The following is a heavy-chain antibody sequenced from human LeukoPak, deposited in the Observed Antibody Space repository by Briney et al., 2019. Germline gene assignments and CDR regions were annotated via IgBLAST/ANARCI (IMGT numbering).Heavy chain of an antibody. D-gene: IGHD1-14*01. J-gene: IGHJ4*02. CDR3: SKPRGEKRADYYFDS. Sequence: GGSLRLSCAASGFTFSNLPMHWVRQAPGKALEYVGAISSDGGHTFLTSSVKGRFTISRDNSKNTLYLQMGGLRADDMGVYYCSKPRGEKRADYYFDSWGQGTLVTVSS. V-gene: IGHV3-64*01. CDR2: ISSDGGHT. CDR1: GFTFSNLP.